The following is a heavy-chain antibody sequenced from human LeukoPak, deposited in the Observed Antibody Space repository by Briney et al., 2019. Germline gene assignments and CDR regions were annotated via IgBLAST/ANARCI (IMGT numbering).Heavy chain of an antibody. CDR2: ISAYNGNT. Sequence: ASVKVCCKASGYTFTSYGISWVRQAPGQGLEWMGWISAYNGNTNYAQTLQGRVTMTTDTSTTTAYMELRSLRSDDTAVYYCARSEGDSYYFDYWGQGTLVTVSS. J-gene: IGHJ4*02. CDR1: GYTFTSYG. CDR3: ARSEGDSYYFDY. D-gene: IGHD2-21*02. V-gene: IGHV1-18*01.